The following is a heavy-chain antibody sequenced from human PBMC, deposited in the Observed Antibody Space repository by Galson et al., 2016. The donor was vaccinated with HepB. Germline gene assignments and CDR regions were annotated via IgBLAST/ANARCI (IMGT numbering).Heavy chain of an antibody. V-gene: IGHV1-3*01. CDR2: INAGNGNT. Sequence: APGQNLEWMGWINAGNGNTKYSQKFQGRVTFTRDTSASTANMELTSLRSEDTAVYFCARGIVVSPSAIWFDPWGQGTLVTVSS. D-gene: IGHD2-2*01. J-gene: IGHJ5*02. CDR3: ARGIVVSPSAIWFDP.